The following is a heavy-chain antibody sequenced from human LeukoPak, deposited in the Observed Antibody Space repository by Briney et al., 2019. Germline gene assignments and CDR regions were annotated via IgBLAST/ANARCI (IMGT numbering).Heavy chain of an antibody. J-gene: IGHJ3*02. V-gene: IGHV4-59*12. D-gene: IGHD4-17*01. CDR3: ARDLVTVTIGFDI. CDR2: ISYIGTT. CDR1: DDSFSSYY. Sequence: SETLSLTCAVSDDSFSSYYWTWIRQPPGQGLEWIGYISYIGTTNYNPSLKSRVTISIDTSKNQFSLTLSSVTAADTAVYYCARDLVTVTIGFDIWGQGTMVSVSA.